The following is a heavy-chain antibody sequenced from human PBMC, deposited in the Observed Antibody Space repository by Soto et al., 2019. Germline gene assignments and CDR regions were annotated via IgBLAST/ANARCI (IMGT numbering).Heavy chain of an antibody. CDR3: AKVPWGSSRTGGFDY. CDR1: GFTFTHYA. CDR2: ITGTDNT. Sequence: EVHLLESGGDLVQPGGSLRLSCVVSGFTFTHYAMNWVRQAPGKGLEWVSAITGTDNTYYADSVQGRFTISRDSFESTIYLQMNSLKAEDTAVYYCAKVPWGSSRTGGFDYWGQGTLVTVSS. D-gene: IGHD6-6*01. V-gene: IGHV3-23*01. J-gene: IGHJ4*02.